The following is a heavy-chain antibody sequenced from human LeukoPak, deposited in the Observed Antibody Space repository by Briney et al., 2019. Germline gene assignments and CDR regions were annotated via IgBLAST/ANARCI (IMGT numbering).Heavy chain of an antibody. CDR3: ARSIRRFGETDYFDY. V-gene: IGHV4-38-2*02. CDR1: GYSISSGYY. Sequence: NPSETLSLTCTVSGYSISSGYYWGWIRQPPGKGLEWIGSIYHSGSTYYNPSLKSRVTISVDTSKNQFSLKLSSVTAADTAVYYCARSIRRFGETDYFDYWGQGTLVTVSS. D-gene: IGHD3-10*01. CDR2: IYHSGST. J-gene: IGHJ4*02.